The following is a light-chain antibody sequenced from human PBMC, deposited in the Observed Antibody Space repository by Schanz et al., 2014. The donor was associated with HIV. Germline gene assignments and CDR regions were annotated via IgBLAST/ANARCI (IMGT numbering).Light chain of an antibody. J-gene: IGKJ4*01. CDR1: QSVNTN. CDR3: QQYNNWPPIT. V-gene: IGKV3-15*01. Sequence: EIVLTQSPGTLSLSPGERATLSCRASQSVNTNLAWYQQKPGQAPRLLVYGASTRAAGVPARFSGSGSGTDFTLTISSLQSEDFAVYYCQQYNNWPPITFAGGTKVEIK. CDR2: GAS.